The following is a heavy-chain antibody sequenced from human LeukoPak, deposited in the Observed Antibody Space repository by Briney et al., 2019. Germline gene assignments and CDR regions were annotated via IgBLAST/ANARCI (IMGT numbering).Heavy chain of an antibody. Sequence: ASVKVSCKASGYTFTSYGISWVRQAPGQGLEWMGWISAYNGNTNYAQKLQGRVTMTTDTSTSTAYMELGSLRSDDTAVYYCARGLREVTTTGGRFDPWGQGTLVTVSS. CDR3: ARGLREVTTTGGRFDP. CDR2: ISAYNGNT. J-gene: IGHJ5*02. CDR1: GYTFTSYG. V-gene: IGHV1-18*01. D-gene: IGHD4-17*01.